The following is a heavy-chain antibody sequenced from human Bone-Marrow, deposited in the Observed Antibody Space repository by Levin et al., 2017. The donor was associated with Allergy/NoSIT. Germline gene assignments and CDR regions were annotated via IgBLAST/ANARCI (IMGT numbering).Heavy chain of an antibody. V-gene: IGHV1-8*01. D-gene: IGHD5-12*01. CDR1: GYTFTSFD. J-gene: IGHJ4*02. CDR3: ARGELGSGYLFDY. CDR2: MYPNSDNA. Sequence: GESLKISCKISGYTFTSFDINWVRQATGQGLEWMGWMYPNSDNAGYAQKFQGRVTMTRNTSISTAYMELSSLRSEDTAIYYCARGELGSGYLFDYWGQGTLVTVSS.